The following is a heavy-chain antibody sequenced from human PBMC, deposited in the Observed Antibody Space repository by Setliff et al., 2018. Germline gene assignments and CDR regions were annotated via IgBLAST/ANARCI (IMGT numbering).Heavy chain of an antibody. CDR3: ARGRNVAARLLDS. D-gene: IGHD6-6*01. Sequence: SETLSLTCAVQGGPFSGYYWSWIRQPPGKGLESIGDINHSGGTNYNPSLKSRVTVSIDTSKNHFSLKLSSVTAADTAVYYCARGRNVAARLLDSWGQGARVTVSS. CDR1: GGPFSGYY. J-gene: IGHJ4*02. CDR2: INHSGGT. V-gene: IGHV4-34*01.